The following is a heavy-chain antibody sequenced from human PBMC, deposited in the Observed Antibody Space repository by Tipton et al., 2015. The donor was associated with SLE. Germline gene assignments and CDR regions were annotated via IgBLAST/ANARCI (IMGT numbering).Heavy chain of an antibody. CDR2: IYSGGRT. Sequence: SLRLSCAASGFTVSSNYMSWVRQAPGKGLEWVSVIYSGGRTYYADSVKGRFTLSRDNSKNTLYLQMNSLRAEDTAVYYCARESGYNWNYGGYMDVWGKGTTVTVSS. D-gene: IGHD1-7*01. CDR3: ARESGYNWNYGGYMDV. J-gene: IGHJ6*03. CDR1: GFTVSSNY. V-gene: IGHV3-53*05.